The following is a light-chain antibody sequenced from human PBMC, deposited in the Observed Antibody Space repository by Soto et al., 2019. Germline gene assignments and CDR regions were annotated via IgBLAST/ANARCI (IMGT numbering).Light chain of an antibody. Sequence: DIQLTQSPSSLSASVGDRVTISCRASLSVRNYLSWYQWKPGKAPSLLIYAASSLHSGVPSRFSGSASGADFTLAINSLHPEDFATYYCQQSYSVPFTFGQGKRLQLK. CDR2: AAS. J-gene: IGKJ5*01. CDR1: LSVRNY. V-gene: IGKV1-39*01. CDR3: QQSYSVPFT.